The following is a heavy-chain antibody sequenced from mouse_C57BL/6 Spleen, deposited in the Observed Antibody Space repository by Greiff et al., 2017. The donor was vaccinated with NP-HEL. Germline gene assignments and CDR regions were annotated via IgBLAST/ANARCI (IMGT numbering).Heavy chain of an antibody. Sequence: VQLQQPGAELVRPGSSVKLSCKASGYTFTSYWMDWVKQRPGQGLEWIGNIYPSDSETHYNQKFKDKATLTVDKSSSTAYMQLSSLTSEDSAVYYCAREDDWYFDVWGTGTTVTVSS. CDR1: GYTFTSYW. CDR3: AREDDWYFDV. J-gene: IGHJ1*03. CDR2: IYPSDSET. V-gene: IGHV1-61*01.